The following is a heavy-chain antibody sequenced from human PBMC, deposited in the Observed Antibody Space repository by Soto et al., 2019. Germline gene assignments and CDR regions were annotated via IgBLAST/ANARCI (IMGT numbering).Heavy chain of an antibody. J-gene: IGHJ6*03. CDR1: GFTFSSYA. CDR2: ISGSGYST. CDR3: AKGGFWDPNYMDV. Sequence: EVQLLESGGGLVQPGGSLRLSCAASGFTFSSYAMSWVRQAPGKGLEWVSAISGSGYSTYYADSVKGRFTISRDNSKNTLYLQMNSRRAEDTAVYYCAKGGFWDPNYMDVWGKGTTVTVSS. D-gene: IGHD3-16*01. V-gene: IGHV3-23*01.